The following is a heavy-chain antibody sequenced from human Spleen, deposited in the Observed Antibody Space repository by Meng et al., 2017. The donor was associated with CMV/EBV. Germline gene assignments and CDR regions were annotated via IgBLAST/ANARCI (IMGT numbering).Heavy chain of an antibody. Sequence: TFTRYDITWVRPATGHALELIGWMCPNSGNTGYAQKFQGRVTMTRDTSISTAYMELSSLRSEDTAVYYCARANGYDILTGYSPRGDYWGQGTLVTVSS. D-gene: IGHD3-9*01. J-gene: IGHJ4*02. CDR3: ARANGYDILTGYSPRGDY. CDR1: TFTRYD. CDR2: MCPNSGNT. V-gene: IGHV1-8*01.